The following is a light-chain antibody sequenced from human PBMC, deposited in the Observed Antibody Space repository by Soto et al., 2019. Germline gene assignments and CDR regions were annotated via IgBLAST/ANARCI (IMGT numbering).Light chain of an antibody. CDR1: QNIRTW. Sequence: DIQMTQSPSTLSASVGDRVTITCRASQNIRTWLAWYQQKPGTAPKLLISYGSDLASGVPSRFSGSGSRTEFTLIINSLQPDDFATYYCQKYDGYPYTFGQGTKLDIK. CDR2: YGS. CDR3: QKYDGYPYT. J-gene: IGKJ2*01. V-gene: IGKV1-5*01.